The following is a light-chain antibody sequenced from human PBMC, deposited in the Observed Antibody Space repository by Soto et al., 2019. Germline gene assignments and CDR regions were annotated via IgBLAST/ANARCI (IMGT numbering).Light chain of an antibody. CDR1: SSNIGAGYD. CDR3: QSYDSSLGGNYV. CDR2: GTN. J-gene: IGLJ1*01. Sequence: QSVLTHPPSVSGAPGPRVTISCTGSSSNIGAGYDVHWFQQFPGTAPKLLIYGTNNRPSGVPDRFSGSKSGTSVSLAITGLQAEDEADYYCQSYDSSLGGNYVFGTGTKVTVL. V-gene: IGLV1-40*01.